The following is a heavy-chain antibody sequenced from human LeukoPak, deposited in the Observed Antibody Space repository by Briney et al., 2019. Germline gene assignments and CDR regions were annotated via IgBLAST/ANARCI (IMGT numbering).Heavy chain of an antibody. CDR3: ARDSAGNDY. Sequence: GRSLRLSCAASGFTFSNYWMSWVPQAPGKGLEWVANIKQDGSEKYYVDSVKGRFTISRDNAKNSLYLQMNSLRAEDTAMYYCARDSAGNDYWGQGTLVTVSS. D-gene: IGHD6-13*01. CDR1: GFTFSNYW. J-gene: IGHJ4*02. CDR2: IKQDGSEK. V-gene: IGHV3-7*01.